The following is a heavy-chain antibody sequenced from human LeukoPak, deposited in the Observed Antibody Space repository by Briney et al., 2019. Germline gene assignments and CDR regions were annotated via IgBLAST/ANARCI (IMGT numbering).Heavy chain of an antibody. CDR2: IYTSGST. D-gene: IGHD3-22*01. CDR3: ARYYYDSSGYYYSHFDY. Sequence: SETLSLTCTVSGGSISSYYWSWIRQPAGKGLEWIGRIYTSGSTNYNPSLQSRVTISVDTSKNQFSLKLSSVTAADTAVYYCARYYYDSSGYYYSHFDYWGQGTLVTVSS. V-gene: IGHV4-4*07. CDR1: GGSISSYY. J-gene: IGHJ4*02.